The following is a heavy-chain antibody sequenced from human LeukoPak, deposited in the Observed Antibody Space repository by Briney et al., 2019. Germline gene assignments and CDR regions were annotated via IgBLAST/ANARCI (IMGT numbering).Heavy chain of an antibody. CDR1: GFTFSKYA. J-gene: IGHJ4*02. V-gene: IGHV3-7*01. Sequence: GGSLRLSCAASGFTFSKYAMTWVRQAPGKGPEWVANIKQDGNEKYYVDSVKGRFTISRDNTKNSLYLQMNSLRAEDTAVYYCARDKVVGPTICDYWGQGALVTVSS. CDR2: IKQDGNEK. D-gene: IGHD1-26*01. CDR3: ARDKVVGPTICDY.